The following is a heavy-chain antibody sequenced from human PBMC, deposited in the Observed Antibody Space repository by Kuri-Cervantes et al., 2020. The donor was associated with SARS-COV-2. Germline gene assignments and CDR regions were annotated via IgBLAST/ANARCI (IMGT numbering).Heavy chain of an antibody. J-gene: IGHJ3*02. Sequence: SETLSLTCAVSGFSISSSNWWSWLRQPPGKGLEWIGEIYHSGSTNYNPSLKSRVTISVDKSKNQFSLKLSSVTAADTAVYYCARDTGYCGGDCSAFDIWGQGTMVTVSS. CDR2: IYHSGST. CDR1: GFSISSSNW. V-gene: IGHV4-4*02. CDR3: ARDTGYCGGDCSAFDI. D-gene: IGHD2-21*02.